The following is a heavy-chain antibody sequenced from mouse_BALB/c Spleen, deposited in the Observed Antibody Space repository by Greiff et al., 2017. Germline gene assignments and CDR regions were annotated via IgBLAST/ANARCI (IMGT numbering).Heavy chain of an antibody. Sequence: QVQLKQSGAELVRPGVSVKISCKGSGYTFTDYAMHWVKQSHAKSLEWIGVISTYYGDASYNQKFKGKATMTVDKSSSTAYMELARLTSEDSAIYYCARYDGYFDYWGQGTTLTVSS. CDR2: ISTYYGDA. CDR3: ARYDGYFDY. CDR1: GYTFTDYA. V-gene: IGHV1S137*01. J-gene: IGHJ2*01. D-gene: IGHD2-3*01.